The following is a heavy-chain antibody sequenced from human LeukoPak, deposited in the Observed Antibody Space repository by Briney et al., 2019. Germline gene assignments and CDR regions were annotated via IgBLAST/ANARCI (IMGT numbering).Heavy chain of an antibody. V-gene: IGHV4-59*08. CDR3: ARLGPVEMSTGRAFDI. Sequence: SETLSLTCTVPGGSISPYYWSWIRQPPGKGLEWIGFIYYSGSTNYNPSLKSRVTISVDTSKNHFSLKLSSLTAADTAVYYCARLGPVEMSTGRAFDIWGQGTMVTVSS. CDR2: IYYSGST. J-gene: IGHJ3*02. D-gene: IGHD5-24*01. CDR1: GGSISPYY.